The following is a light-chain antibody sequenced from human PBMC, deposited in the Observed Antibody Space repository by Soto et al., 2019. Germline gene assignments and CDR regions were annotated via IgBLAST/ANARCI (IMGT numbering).Light chain of an antibody. Sequence: EIVLTQSPGPLSLSPGERATLSCRASQRVSSSYLAWYKQKPGQAPRLLIHGASSRATGTPDRFSGSGSGTDFTLTIRRLEPEDFAVDYCQQYGSSRTFGQGTKVDIK. J-gene: IGKJ1*01. CDR3: QQYGSSRT. CDR1: QRVSSSY. V-gene: IGKV3-20*01. CDR2: GAS.